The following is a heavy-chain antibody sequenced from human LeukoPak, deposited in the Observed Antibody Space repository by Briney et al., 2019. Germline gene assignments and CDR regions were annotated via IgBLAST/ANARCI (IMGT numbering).Heavy chain of an antibody. V-gene: IGHV4-59*01. D-gene: IGHD3-3*01. CDR3: ARKPIKYCDFWSGPHYMDV. CDR2: IYYSGST. CDR1: GGSISSYY. J-gene: IGHJ6*03. Sequence: SETLSLTCTVSGGSISSYYWSWIRQPPGKGLEWIGYIYYSGSTNYNPSLKSRVTISVDTSKNQFSLKLSSVTAADTAVYYCARKPIKYCDFWSGPHYMDVWGKGTTVTVSS.